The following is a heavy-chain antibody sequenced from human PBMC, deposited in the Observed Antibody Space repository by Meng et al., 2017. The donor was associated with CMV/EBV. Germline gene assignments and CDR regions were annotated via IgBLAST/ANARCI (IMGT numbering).Heavy chain of an antibody. CDR1: GFTFSSYW. J-gene: IGHJ5*02. CDR2: INSDGSST. CDR3: ASGTLRLGFDP. Sequence: SCAASGFTFSSYWMHWVRQAPGKGLVWVSRINSDGSSTSYADSVKGRFTISRDNAKNTLYLQMNSPRAEDTAVYYCASGTLRLGFDPWGQGTLVTVSS. D-gene: IGHD1-26*01. V-gene: IGHV3-74*01.